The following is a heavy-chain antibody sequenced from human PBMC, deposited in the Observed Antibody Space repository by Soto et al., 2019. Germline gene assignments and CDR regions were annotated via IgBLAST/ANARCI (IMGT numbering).Heavy chain of an antibody. CDR3: ARGEWREGSKRHGSGWRNWFDP. Sequence: QVQLVQSGAEVKKPGSSVKVSCKASGGTFSSYAISWVRQAPGQGLEWMGGIIPIFGTANYAQKFQGRVTITADESTSTADMELSSLRPEDTAVDYGARGEWREGSKRHGSGWRNWFDPWGQGTLVSVSS. CDR2: IIPIFGTA. V-gene: IGHV1-69*01. D-gene: IGHD6-25*01. CDR1: GGTFSSYA. J-gene: IGHJ5*02.